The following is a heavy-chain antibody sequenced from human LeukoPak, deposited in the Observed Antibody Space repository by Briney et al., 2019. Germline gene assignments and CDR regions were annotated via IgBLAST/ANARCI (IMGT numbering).Heavy chain of an antibody. V-gene: IGHV3-43*02. Sequence: GGSLRLSCVASGLPIADFAMHWVRQAPGKGLEWVSLISGDGVSKFYVDSVKGRFTISRDNGKNSLYLEMNSLRTEDTAMYYCARESGKFDYWGQGTLVAVSS. CDR1: GLPIADFA. J-gene: IGHJ4*02. CDR2: ISGDGVSK. CDR3: ARESGKFDY.